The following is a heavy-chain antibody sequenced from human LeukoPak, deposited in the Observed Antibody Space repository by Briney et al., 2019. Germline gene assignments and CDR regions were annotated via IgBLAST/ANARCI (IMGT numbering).Heavy chain of an antibody. CDR3: ASLYDIVGTTVDY. CDR2: IDPNTGGT. J-gene: IGHJ4*02. D-gene: IGHD1-26*01. Sequence: ASVKVSCKTSGYTFTNYYIHWMRQAPGQWLEWMGRIDPNTGGTKSAKNFQGRVTMTRDTSISTAYMALSGLRSDDTAVYYCASLYDIVGTTVDYWGQGTLVTVSS. V-gene: IGHV1-2*06. CDR1: GYTFTNYY.